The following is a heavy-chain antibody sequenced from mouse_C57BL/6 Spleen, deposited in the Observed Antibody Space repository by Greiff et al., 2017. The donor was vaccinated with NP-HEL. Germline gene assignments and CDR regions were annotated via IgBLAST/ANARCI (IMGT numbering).Heavy chain of an antibody. J-gene: IGHJ4*01. CDR3: ARERITTVVATDAMDY. V-gene: IGHV1-82*01. D-gene: IGHD1-1*01. Sequence: VKLQESGPELVKPGASVKISCKASGYAFSSSWMNWVKQRPGKGLEWIGRIYPGDGDTNYNGKFKGKATLTADKSSSTAYMQLSSLTSEDSAVYFYARERITTVVATDAMDYWGQGTSVTVSS. CDR2: IYPGDGDT. CDR1: GYAFSSSW.